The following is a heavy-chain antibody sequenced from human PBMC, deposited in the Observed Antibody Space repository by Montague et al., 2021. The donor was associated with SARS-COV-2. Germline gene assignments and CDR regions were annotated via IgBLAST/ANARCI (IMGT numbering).Heavy chain of an antibody. CDR2: IYTSGST. D-gene: IGHD3-9*01. CDR3: ARGPHYDILTSYYKDGMDV. CDR1: GGSISTGSYY. V-gene: IGHV4-61*02. Sequence: TLSLTCTVSGGSISTGSYYWSWIRQPAGKGLEWIGRIYTSGSTNYXXXLKSRVTISVDTSKNQFSLKLSSVTAADTAVYYCARGPHYDILTSYYKDGMDVWGQGDTGTGSS. J-gene: IGHJ6*02.